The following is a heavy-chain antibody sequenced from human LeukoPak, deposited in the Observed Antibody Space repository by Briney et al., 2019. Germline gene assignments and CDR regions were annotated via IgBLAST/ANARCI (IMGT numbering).Heavy chain of an antibody. V-gene: IGHV4-4*07. D-gene: IGHD5-12*01. CDR1: GGSISSYY. CDR3: AREAVATGWVDY. Sequence: SETPSLTCTVSGGSISSYYWIWIRQPAGKGLEWIGRIYPSGSTNYNPSLKSRVTMSVYTSKSQFPLKLSSVPAADTAVYYCAREAVATGWVDYWGQGTLVTVSS. CDR2: IYPSGST. J-gene: IGHJ4*02.